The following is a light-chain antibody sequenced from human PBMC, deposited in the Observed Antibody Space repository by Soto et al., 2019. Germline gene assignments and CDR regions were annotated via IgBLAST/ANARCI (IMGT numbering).Light chain of an antibody. CDR2: WAS. CDR1: QSVLSSADNKNY. J-gene: IGKJ3*01. V-gene: IGKV4-1*01. CDR3: QQYYSTPFT. Sequence: IVMTQSPDSLAVSLGERATINCKSSQSVLSSADNKNYLAWYQHKPGQPPKLLIYWASTRESGVPDRVSGSGSGTDLTLTISSLQAEDVAVYYCQQYYSTPFTFGPGTKVDIK.